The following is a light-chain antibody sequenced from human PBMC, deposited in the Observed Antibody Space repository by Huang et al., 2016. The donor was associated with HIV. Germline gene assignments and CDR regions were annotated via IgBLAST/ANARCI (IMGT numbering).Light chain of an antibody. J-gene: IGKJ1*01. Sequence: ENLMTQSPSTLSVFPGESATLSCRASQSVFKNLAWYRQKPGQAPNLRIYGSSTRAAGIPDRFSGSGSGTDFTLTISSLQSEDFAVYYCQQYNTSPRTFGQGTKVEV. V-gene: IGKV3-15*01. CDR1: QSVFKN. CDR2: GSS. CDR3: QQYNTSPRT.